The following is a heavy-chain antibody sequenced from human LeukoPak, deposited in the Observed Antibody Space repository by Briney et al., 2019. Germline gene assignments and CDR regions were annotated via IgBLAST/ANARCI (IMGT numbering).Heavy chain of an antibody. CDR1: GFTFSRNS. D-gene: IGHD3-22*01. Sequence: GGSLRLSCAASGFTFSRNSMNWVRQAPGKGLEWVSSISTSSSYIYYADSVKGRFTISRDNAKNSLYLQMNSLRAADTAVYYCAKDPTHYRVWDDYDSTVLSYWGQGTLVSVSS. V-gene: IGHV3-21*06. CDR2: ISTSSSYI. CDR3: AKDPTHYRVWDDYDSTVLSY. J-gene: IGHJ4*02.